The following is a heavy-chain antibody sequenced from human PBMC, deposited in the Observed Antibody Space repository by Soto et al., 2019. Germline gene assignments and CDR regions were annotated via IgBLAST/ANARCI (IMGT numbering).Heavy chain of an antibody. V-gene: IGHV4-34*01. CDR2: INHSGST. CDR1: GGSFSGYY. Sequence: SETLSLTCAVYGGSFSGYYWSWIRQPPGKGLEWIGEINHSGSTNYNPSLKSRVTISVDTSKNQFSLKLSSVTAADTAVYYCARPRSALRYSGDFDYWGQGTLVTVSS. D-gene: IGHD3-9*01. J-gene: IGHJ4*02. CDR3: ARPRSALRYSGDFDY.